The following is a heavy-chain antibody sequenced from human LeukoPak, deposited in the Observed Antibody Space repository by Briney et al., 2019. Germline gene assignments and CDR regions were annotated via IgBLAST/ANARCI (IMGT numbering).Heavy chain of an antibody. CDR2: MNPNSGNT. CDR3: TRSVRNGHIDY. CDR1: GYTFTSYD. D-gene: IGHD2-21*01. J-gene: IGHJ4*02. Sequence: GASVKVSCEASGYTFTSYDINWVRQATGQGLEWMGWMNPNSGNTGYAQKFQGRVTMTRSTSISTAYMELSSLTFEDTAVYYCTRSVRNGHIDYWGQGTLVTVSS. V-gene: IGHV1-8*01.